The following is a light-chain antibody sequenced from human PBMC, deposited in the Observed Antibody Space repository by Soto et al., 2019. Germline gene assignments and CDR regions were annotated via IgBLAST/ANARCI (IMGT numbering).Light chain of an antibody. CDR2: DAS. CDR1: QRVSSSY. J-gene: IGKJ1*01. V-gene: IGKV3D-20*01. Sequence: ESVSALSSTSLSLSLGESATLSCGASQRVSSSYLAWYQQKPGLAPRLLIYDASSRATGIPDRFSGSGSGTDFTLTISRLEPEDFAVYYCQQYGISPRPVGQGTKLDIK. CDR3: QQYGISPRP.